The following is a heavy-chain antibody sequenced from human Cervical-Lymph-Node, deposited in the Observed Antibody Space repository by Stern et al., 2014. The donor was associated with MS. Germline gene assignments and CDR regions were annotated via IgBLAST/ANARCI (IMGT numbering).Heavy chain of an antibody. CDR1: GFVFTDYA. V-gene: IGHV3-30-3*01. CDR2: NSSDGSQT. Sequence: VQLVESGGGVVKPGRSRRLSCAASGFVFTDYAVHWVRQAPGKGLEWAAVNSSDGSQTYYPDSLKVRFTISRDISKNTLDLQMNSLRAEDTAVYYCARSLFTITGYFDYWGQGTLVTVSS. D-gene: IGHD5-12*01. CDR3: ARSLFTITGYFDY. J-gene: IGHJ4*02.